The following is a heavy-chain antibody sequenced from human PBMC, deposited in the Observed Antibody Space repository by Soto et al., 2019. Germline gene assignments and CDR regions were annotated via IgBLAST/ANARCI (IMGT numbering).Heavy chain of an antibody. Sequence: KESGPTRVKPTQTPTLTCNFSGFSLSARPVGVSWIRQPPGMALEGLALIYWDDDKRYSPSLKRWLTITKDTSKNQVVLTMTNIDPVDTAIYYCVHRAGINGNWNGGYFDYWGQGALVTVSS. CDR1: GFSLSARPVG. J-gene: IGHJ4*02. CDR3: VHRAGINGNWNGGYFDY. D-gene: IGHD1-1*01. V-gene: IGHV2-5*02. CDR2: IYWDDDK.